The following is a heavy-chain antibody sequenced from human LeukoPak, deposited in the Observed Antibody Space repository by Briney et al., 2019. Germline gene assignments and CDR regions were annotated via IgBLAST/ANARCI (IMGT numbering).Heavy chain of an antibody. J-gene: IGHJ4*02. CDR3: ARGLGYYDFWSGYYSGIF. D-gene: IGHD3-3*01. Sequence: KSSETLSLTCAVYGGSFSGYYWSWIRQPPGKGLEWIGEINHSGSTNYNPSLKSRVTISVDTSKNQFSLKLSSVTAEDTAVYYCARGLGYYDFWSGYYSGIFRGQGTLVTVSS. CDR1: GGSFSGYY. V-gene: IGHV4-34*01. CDR2: INHSGST.